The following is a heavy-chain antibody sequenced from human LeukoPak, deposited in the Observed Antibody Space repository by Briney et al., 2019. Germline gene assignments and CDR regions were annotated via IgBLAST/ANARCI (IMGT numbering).Heavy chain of an antibody. D-gene: IGHD3-3*01. CDR1: GYIFTSYW. J-gene: IGHJ5*02. CDR2: IYPGDSDT. Sequence: GASLQISCKGSGYIFTSYWIGWVRQMPGKGLEWMGIIYPGDSDTRYSPSFQGQVTISADKSISTAYLQWSRLKASDTAMYYCARHGQYYDFWSGYYWFDPWGQGTLVTVSS. V-gene: IGHV5-51*01. CDR3: ARHGQYYDFWSGYYWFDP.